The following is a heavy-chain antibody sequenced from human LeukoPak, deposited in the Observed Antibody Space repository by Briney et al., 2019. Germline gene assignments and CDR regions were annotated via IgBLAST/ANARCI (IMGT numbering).Heavy chain of an antibody. CDR2: VHNSGTT. V-gene: IGHV4-4*02. CDR3: AGHSGYALLH. Sequence: GSLRLSCAASGFTFSSYDMHWVRQAPGEGLEWIGEVHNSGTTNYNPSLKSRVTISVDKSKNQFSLKLTSVTAADTAVYYCAGHSGYALLHWGQGTLVTVSA. J-gene: IGHJ4*02. CDR1: GFTFSSYD. D-gene: IGHD5-12*01.